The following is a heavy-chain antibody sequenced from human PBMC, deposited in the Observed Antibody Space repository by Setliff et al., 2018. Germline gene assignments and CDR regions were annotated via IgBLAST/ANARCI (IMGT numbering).Heavy chain of an antibody. J-gene: IGHJ3*02. CDR3: ATGTTPQAFDI. V-gene: IGHV3-21*01. Sequence: GGSLRLSCAASGFTFSSYSMNWVRQAPGKGLEWVSSISSSSSYISYADSVKGRFTISRDNAKNSLYLQMNSLRAEDTAVYYCATGTTPQAFDIWGQGTMVTVSS. CDR1: GFTFSSYS. CDR2: ISSSSSYI. D-gene: IGHD1-7*01.